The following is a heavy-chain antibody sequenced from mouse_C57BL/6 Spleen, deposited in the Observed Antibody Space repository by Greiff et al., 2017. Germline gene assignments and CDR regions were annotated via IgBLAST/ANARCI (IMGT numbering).Heavy chain of an antibody. CDR2: ISSGGSYT. CDR1: GFTFSSYG. J-gene: IGHJ1*03. CDR3: ARQGSNYGDWYFDV. V-gene: IGHV5-6*01. D-gene: IGHD2-5*01. Sequence: EVQLQESGGDLVKPGGSLKLSCAASGFTFSSYGMSWVRQTPDKRLEWVATISSGGSYTYYTDSVKGRFTISRDNAKNTLYLQMSSLKSEDTAMDYCARQGSNYGDWYFDVWGTGTTVTVSS.